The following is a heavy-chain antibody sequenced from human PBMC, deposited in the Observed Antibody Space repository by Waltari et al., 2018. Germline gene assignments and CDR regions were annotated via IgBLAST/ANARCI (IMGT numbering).Heavy chain of an antibody. V-gene: IGHV1-8*01. J-gene: IGHJ3*02. Sequence: QVQLVQSVPEVKQPGASVQVSCKASGYTFTSYDINWVRQASGQGLVWMGWMNPESGNTSHAHKFQGRVTMTRNKTISTPHMGMRTPGDEDTAVYYWARGMNGAFDIWGQGTMVTVSS. CDR1: GYTFTSYD. CDR3: ARGMNGAFDI. D-gene: IGHD2-8*01. CDR2: MNPESGNT.